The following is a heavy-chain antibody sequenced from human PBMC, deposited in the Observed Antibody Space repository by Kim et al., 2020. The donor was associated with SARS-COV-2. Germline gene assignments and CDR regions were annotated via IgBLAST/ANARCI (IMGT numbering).Heavy chain of an antibody. D-gene: IGHD6-6*01. Sequence: ADSVKGRFTISRDNAKNSLYLQMNSLRVEDTAFYYCAKDIVRRWVGGMDVWGQGTTVTVSS. CDR3: AKDIVRRWVGGMDV. V-gene: IGHV3-9*01. J-gene: IGHJ6*02.